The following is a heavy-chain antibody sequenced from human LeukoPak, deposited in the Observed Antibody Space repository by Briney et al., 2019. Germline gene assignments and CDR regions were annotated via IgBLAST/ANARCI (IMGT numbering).Heavy chain of an antibody. J-gene: IGHJ4*02. Sequence: GGSLRLSCAASGFTVSNNYMNWVRQAPGKGLEWVSAMSGSGGSTYYADSVKGRFTISRDNSKTMLYLQMNSLRAEDTAVYYCAKESRPDDYGDYGLFNYWGQGTLVTVSS. D-gene: IGHD4-17*01. CDR1: GFTVSNNY. CDR3: AKESRPDDYGDYGLFNY. CDR2: MSGSGGST. V-gene: IGHV3-23*01.